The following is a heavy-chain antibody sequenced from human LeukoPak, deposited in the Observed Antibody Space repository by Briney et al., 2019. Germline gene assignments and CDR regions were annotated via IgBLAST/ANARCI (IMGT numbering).Heavy chain of an antibody. Sequence: ASVKVSCKASGGTFSSYAISWVRQAPGQGLEWMGGIIPIFGTANYAQKFQGRVTITADESTSTAYMELSSLRSEDTAVYYCARGATHTSYYYDSSGYYCSYWGQGTLVTVSS. CDR3: ARGATHTSYYYDSSGYYCSY. V-gene: IGHV1-69*13. J-gene: IGHJ4*02. CDR1: GGTFSSYA. D-gene: IGHD3-22*01. CDR2: IIPIFGTA.